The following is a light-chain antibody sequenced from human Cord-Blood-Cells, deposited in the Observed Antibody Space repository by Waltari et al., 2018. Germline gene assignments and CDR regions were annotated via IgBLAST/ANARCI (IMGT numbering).Light chain of an antibody. V-gene: IGLV2-14*01. CDR2: DVS. CDR1: SSDVGGYNY. Sequence: QSALTQPASVSGSPGQSLTISRTGTSSDVGGYNYVSWYQQHPGKAPKLMIYDVSKRPSGVSNRFSGSKSGNTASLTISGLQAEDEADYYCSSYTSSSTYVFGTGTKVTVL. J-gene: IGLJ1*01. CDR3: SSYTSSSTYV.